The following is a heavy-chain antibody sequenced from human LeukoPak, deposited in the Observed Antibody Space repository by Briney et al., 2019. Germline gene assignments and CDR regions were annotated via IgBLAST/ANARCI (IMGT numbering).Heavy chain of an antibody. CDR2: ISYSGST. CDR1: GGSISSYY. V-gene: IGHV4-59*08. D-gene: IGHD2/OR15-2a*01. J-gene: IGHJ4*02. Sequence: PSETLSLTRTVSGGSISSYYWSWIRQPPGKGLEWIGYISYSGSTNYNPSLKSRVTMSLDTSKNQFSLKLSSVTAADTAVYYCAGHHPRNTVDFWGQGTLVTVSS. CDR3: AGHHPRNTVDF.